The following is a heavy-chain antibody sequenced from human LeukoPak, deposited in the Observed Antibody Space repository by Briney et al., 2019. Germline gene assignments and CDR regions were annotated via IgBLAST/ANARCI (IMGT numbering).Heavy chain of an antibody. CDR1: GGSISSYY. V-gene: IGHV4-59*01. D-gene: IGHD5-12*01. CDR2: IYYSGST. J-gene: IGHJ4*02. Sequence: SETLSLTCTVSGGSISSYYWSWIRQPPGKGLEWIGYIYYSGSTNYNPSLKSRVTISVDTSKNQFSLKLSSVTAADTAVYCCARDRAATILYFDYWGQGTLVTVSS. CDR3: ARDRAATILYFDY.